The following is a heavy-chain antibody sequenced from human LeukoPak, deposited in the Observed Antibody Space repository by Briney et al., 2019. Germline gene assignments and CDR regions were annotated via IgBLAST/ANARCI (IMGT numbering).Heavy chain of an antibody. CDR2: INHSGST. D-gene: IGHD3-10*01. CDR1: GGSFSGYY. J-gene: IGHJ4*02. CDR3: ARGGFARSNYYGSGSYYNFLDY. Sequence: SETLSLTCAVYGGSFSGYYWSWIRQPPGKGLEWIGEINHSGSTNYNPSLKGRVTISVDTSKNQFSLKLSSVTAADTAVYYCARGGFARSNYYGSGSYYNFLDYWGQGTLVTVSS. V-gene: IGHV4-34*01.